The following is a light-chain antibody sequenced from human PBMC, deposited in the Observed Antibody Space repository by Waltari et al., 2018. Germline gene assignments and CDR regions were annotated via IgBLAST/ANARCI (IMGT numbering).Light chain of an antibody. CDR2: DAS. J-gene: IGKJ4*01. CDR1: QSVSSD. CDR3: QQRSNPLT. V-gene: IGKV3-11*01. Sequence: IVFTQSPATLSLSPGERATLSFRASQSVSSDLASYQQKPGQAPRLLIYDASNRANGIPARFSGSGSGTDFTLTISSLEPEDFAVYYCQQRSNPLTFGGGTKVEIK.